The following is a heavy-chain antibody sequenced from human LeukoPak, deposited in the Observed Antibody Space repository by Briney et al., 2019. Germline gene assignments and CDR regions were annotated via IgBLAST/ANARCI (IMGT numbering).Heavy chain of an antibody. CDR3: ASTVLAARRGYYYYYMDV. D-gene: IGHD6-6*01. Sequence: SETLSLTCTVSGYSISSGDYYWSWIRQPPGKGLEWIGYIYYSGSTYYNPSLKSRVTISVDTSKNQFSLKLSSVTAADTAVYYCASTVLAARRGYYYYYMDVWGKGTTVTVSS. CDR2: IYYSGST. V-gene: IGHV4-30-4*08. J-gene: IGHJ6*03. CDR1: GYSISSGDYY.